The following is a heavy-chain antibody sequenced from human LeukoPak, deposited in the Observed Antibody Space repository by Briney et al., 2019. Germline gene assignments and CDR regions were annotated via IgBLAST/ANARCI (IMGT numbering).Heavy chain of an antibody. Sequence: GGSLTLTCAASGFTFSSYGMHWVRQAPGKRLEWVAVISYDGSNKYNADSVKGRSTISRDNSKNTLYLQMNSLRAEDTAVYYCTKDSMEGYCSSTSCSYFDYWGQGTLVTVSS. CDR2: ISYDGSNK. CDR1: GFTFSSYG. CDR3: TKDSMEGYCSSTSCSYFDY. V-gene: IGHV3-30*18. J-gene: IGHJ4*02. D-gene: IGHD2-2*01.